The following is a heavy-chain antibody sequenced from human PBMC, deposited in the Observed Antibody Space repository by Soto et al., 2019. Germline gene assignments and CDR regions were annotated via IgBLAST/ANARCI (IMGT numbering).Heavy chain of an antibody. CDR1: GCTFVDYA. Sequence: TGGSLRLSCTASGCTFVDYAMIWFRQDPGKGLEWVGFIRSKAYGGTTEYAASVKGRFTTSRDDSKSIAYLQMNSLKTEDTAVYYCTRIRRGKQWLLIWFAPWGQGTLVTVSS. J-gene: IGHJ5*02. CDR3: TRIRRGKQWLLIWFAP. D-gene: IGHD6-19*01. CDR2: IRSKAYGGTT. V-gene: IGHV3-49*03.